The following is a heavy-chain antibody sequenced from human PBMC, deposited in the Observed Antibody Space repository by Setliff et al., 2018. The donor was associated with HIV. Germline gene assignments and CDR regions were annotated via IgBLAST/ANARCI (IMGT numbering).Heavy chain of an antibody. Sequence: PSETLSLTCKVSGDSVNSYNYYWSWIRQHPGKGLEWIGYIYYSGSSYYNPSVRSRVIMSLDTSESHFSLKLSSVTAADTAVYYCVRNSFDYVEEEWGQGTQVTVSS. CDR2: IYYSGSS. CDR3: VRNSFDYVEEE. J-gene: IGHJ4*02. V-gene: IGHV4-31*03. CDR1: GDSVNSYNYY. D-gene: IGHD3-9*01.